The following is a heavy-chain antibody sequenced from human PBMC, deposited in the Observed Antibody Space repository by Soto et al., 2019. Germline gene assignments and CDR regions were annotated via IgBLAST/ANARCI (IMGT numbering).Heavy chain of an antibody. J-gene: IGHJ4*02. CDR2: FSLSGTT. CDR3: ARGMTPPGAPAWYYFDS. D-gene: IGHD2-8*02. CDR1: GASITGSSY. V-gene: IGHV4-4*07. Sequence: PSETLSLTCTVSGASITGSSYWSWIRQPAGKGLEWIGRFSLSGTTSYNPSLRSRVTMSADVSKNQFSLGLTSVTAADTALYYCARGMTPPGAPAWYYFDSWGQGTLVTVSS.